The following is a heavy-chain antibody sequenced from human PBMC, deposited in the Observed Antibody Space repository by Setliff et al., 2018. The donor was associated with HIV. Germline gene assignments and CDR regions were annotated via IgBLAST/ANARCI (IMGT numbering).Heavy chain of an antibody. V-gene: IGHV4-61*09. Sequence: TLSLTCTVSGGSISSGSYYWNWIRQPAGKGLEWVGQISTGGATDYNSSLKSRVTISLDTSKNQFSLELRSVTAADTAVHYCARHYDSSGYGDYFDDWGRGILVTVS. CDR3: ARHYDSSGYGDYFDD. J-gene: IGHJ4*02. CDR1: GGSISSGSYY. D-gene: IGHD3-22*01. CDR2: ISTGGAT.